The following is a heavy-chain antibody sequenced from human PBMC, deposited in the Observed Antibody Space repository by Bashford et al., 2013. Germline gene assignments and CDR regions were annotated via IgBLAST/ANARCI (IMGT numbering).Heavy chain of an antibody. V-gene: IGHV5-51*01. CDR2: IYPVDSDT. Sequence: ESLKISCKGSGYSFTSHWIGWVRQMPGKGLEWMGIIYPVDSDTRYSPSFRGQVTISVDKSINTAYLQWSSLKASDTAMYYCARPAPRPGRGXDYYYYGMDVWAKGPRSPSP. J-gene: IGHJ6*02. D-gene: IGHD6-6*01. CDR3: ARPAPRPGRGXDYYYYGMDV. CDR1: GYSFTSHW.